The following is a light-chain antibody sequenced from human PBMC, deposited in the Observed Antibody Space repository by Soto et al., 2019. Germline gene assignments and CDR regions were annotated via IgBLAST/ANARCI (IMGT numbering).Light chain of an antibody. Sequence: QSALTQPASVSGSPGQSITIPCTGTSSDVGDYNYVSWYQQHPGKAPKLVIYDVSNRPSGVSIRFSGSKSGNTASLTISGLQAEDEADYYCSSYTSSSTLVVFGTGTKLTVL. V-gene: IGLV2-14*01. CDR2: DVS. J-gene: IGLJ1*01. CDR1: SSDVGDYNY. CDR3: SSYTSSSTLVV.